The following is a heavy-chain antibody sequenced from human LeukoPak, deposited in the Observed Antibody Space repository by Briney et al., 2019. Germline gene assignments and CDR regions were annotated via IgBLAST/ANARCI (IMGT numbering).Heavy chain of an antibody. CDR2: ISWNSGSI. D-gene: IGHD3-9*01. J-gene: IGHJ4*02. Sequence: PGRSLRLSCAASGFTFDDYAMHWVRQAPGKGLEWVSGISWNSGSIGYADSVKGRFTISRDNSKNTLYLQMNSLRAEDTAVYYCAMTYYDILTGYFDFDYWGQGTMVTVSS. V-gene: IGHV3-9*01. CDR1: GFTFDDYA. CDR3: AMTYYDILTGYFDFDY.